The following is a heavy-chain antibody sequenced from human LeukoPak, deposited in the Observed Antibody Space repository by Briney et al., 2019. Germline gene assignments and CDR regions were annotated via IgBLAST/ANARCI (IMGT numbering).Heavy chain of an antibody. CDR2: INPNSGGT. CDR3: ASSDCTNGVCYFDY. V-gene: IGHV1-2*02. CDR1: GYTFTGYY. Sequence: ASVKVSCKASGYTFTGYYMHWVRQAPGQGLEWMGWINPNSGGTNYAQKFQGRVTMTRDTSTSTAYMELRSLRSDDTAVYYCASSDCTNGVCYFDYWGQGTLVTVSS. J-gene: IGHJ4*02. D-gene: IGHD2-8*01.